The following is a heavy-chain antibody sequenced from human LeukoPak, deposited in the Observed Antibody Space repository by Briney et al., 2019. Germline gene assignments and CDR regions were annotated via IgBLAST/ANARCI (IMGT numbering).Heavy chain of an antibody. V-gene: IGHV3-23*01. CDR3: AKSPSTVTTIADY. CDR2: ISGSGGTT. CDR1: GFTFSTYA. J-gene: IGHJ4*02. D-gene: IGHD4-11*01. Sequence: GGSLRLSCAASGFTFSTYAMSWVRQAPGKGLEWVSAISGSGGTTFYADSVKGRFTISRDNSKNTLYLQMNSLRAEDTAVYYCAKSPSTVTTIADYWGQGTLVTVSS.